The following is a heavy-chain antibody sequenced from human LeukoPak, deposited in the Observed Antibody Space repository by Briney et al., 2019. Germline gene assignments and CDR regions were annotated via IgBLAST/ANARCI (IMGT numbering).Heavy chain of an antibody. CDR2: ISFDGTDA. J-gene: IGHJ4*02. CDR3: AHSRPYYDSSFGY. CDR1: GFTFSSYA. D-gene: IGHD3-22*01. Sequence: GGSLRLSCAASGFTFSSYAIHWVRQAPGKGLEWVAVISFDGTDAFYADSVKGRFTISRDNSKNTLYLQMNSLRAEDTAVYYCAHSRPYYDSSFGYWGQGTLVTVSS. V-gene: IGHV3-30*04.